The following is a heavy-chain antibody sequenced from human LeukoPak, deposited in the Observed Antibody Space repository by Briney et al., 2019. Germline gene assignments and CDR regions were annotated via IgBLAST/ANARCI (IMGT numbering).Heavy chain of an antibody. J-gene: IGHJ5*01. D-gene: IGHD3-16*01. CDR2: MYTGGTT. CDR1: GFTVSGTH. Sequence: GGSLRLSCSASGFTVSGTHMSEVRQAPGKGLEWVSAMYTGGTTYYADSVTGRFTVSRDTSRNTLFLHMNSLRAEDTAVYYCAKDEATSGGGLASWGQGTLVIVSS. CDR3: AKDEATSGGGLAS. V-gene: IGHV3-53*01.